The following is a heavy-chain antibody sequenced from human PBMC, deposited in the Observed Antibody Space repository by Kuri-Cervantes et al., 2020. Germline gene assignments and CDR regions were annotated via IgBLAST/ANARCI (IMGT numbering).Heavy chain of an antibody. CDR2: ISAYNGDT. CDR3: ARDLGSSWYSWFDP. V-gene: IGHV1-18*01. D-gene: IGHD6-13*01. CDR1: GYTFTSYG. Sequence: ASVKVSCKASGYTFTSYGISWVRQAPGQGLEWMGWISAYNGDTNYAQKLQGRVTMTGDTSISTAYMELSSLRSEDTAVYYCARDLGSSWYSWFDPWGQGTLVTVSS. J-gene: IGHJ5*02.